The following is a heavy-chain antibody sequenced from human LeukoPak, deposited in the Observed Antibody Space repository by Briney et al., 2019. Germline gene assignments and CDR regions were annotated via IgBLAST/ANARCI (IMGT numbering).Heavy chain of an antibody. CDR1: GYSISSGYY. V-gene: IGHV4-38-2*01. J-gene: IGHJ4*02. CDR3: AGGENTYGSGRSYFDY. D-gene: IGHD3-10*01. Sequence: SETLSLTCAVSGYSISSGYYWGWIRQPPGKGLEWIGSIYHSGSTYYNPSIKSRVTISVDTSTNQFSLKLSSVTAADTAVYYCAGGENTYGSGRSYFDYWGQGTLVTVSS. CDR2: IYHSGST.